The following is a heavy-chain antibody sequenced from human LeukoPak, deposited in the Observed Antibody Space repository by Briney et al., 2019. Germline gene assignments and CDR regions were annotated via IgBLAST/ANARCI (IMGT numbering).Heavy chain of an antibody. CDR3: ARVRYFDWLGPFDY. D-gene: IGHD3-9*01. J-gene: IGHJ4*02. V-gene: IGHV3-48*03. CDR1: GFTFSNYE. Sequence: GGSLRLSCSASGFTFSNYEMNWVRQAPGKGLEWVSYISDSGTTIYYGDSVKGRFTISRDNAKKSLYLQMNSLRAEDTAVYYCARVRYFDWLGPFDYWGQGTLVTVSS. CDR2: ISDSGTTI.